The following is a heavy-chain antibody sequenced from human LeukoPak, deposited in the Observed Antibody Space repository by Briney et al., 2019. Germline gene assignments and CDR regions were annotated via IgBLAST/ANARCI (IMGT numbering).Heavy chain of an antibody. Sequence: SVNVSCKASGGTFSSYAISWVRQAPGQGLEWMGGIIPIFGTANYAQKFQGRVTITADESTSTAYMELSSLRSEDTAVYYCATDYYYDSGGSNAFDIWGQGTMVTVSS. J-gene: IGHJ3*02. D-gene: IGHD3-22*01. V-gene: IGHV1-69*13. CDR3: ATDYYYDSGGSNAFDI. CDR1: GGTFSSYA. CDR2: IIPIFGTA.